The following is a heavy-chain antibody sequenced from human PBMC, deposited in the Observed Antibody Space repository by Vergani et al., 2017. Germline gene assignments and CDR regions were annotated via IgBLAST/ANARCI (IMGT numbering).Heavy chain of an antibody. J-gene: IGHJ4*02. Sequence: QVQLQESGPGLVTPSQNLSHTCTVSGGSISSGDYYWSWIRQPPGKGLEWIGYIYYSGSTYYNPSRKSRVTISVDTSKNQFSLKLSSVTAADTAVYYCARGGDLSEFDYWGQGTLVTVSS. D-gene: IGHD3-10*01. CDR1: GGSISSGDYY. CDR3: ARGGDLSEFDY. CDR2: IYYSGST. V-gene: IGHV4-30-4*01.